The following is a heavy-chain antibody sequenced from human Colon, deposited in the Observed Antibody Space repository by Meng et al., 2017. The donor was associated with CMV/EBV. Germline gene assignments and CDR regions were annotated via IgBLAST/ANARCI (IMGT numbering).Heavy chain of an antibody. CDR2: INHSGTT. D-gene: IGHD6-13*01. CDR1: GGSFTGSS. J-gene: IGHJ4*02. Sequence: AVYGGSFTGSSWAWIRQPPGRGLEWTGEINHSGTTNYNPSLKSRVTISLDTSKNQVSLKLNSVTAADTAVYYCARGKRGYSSTWIDSWGRGTLVTVSS. V-gene: IGHV4-34*01. CDR3: ARGKRGYSSTWIDS.